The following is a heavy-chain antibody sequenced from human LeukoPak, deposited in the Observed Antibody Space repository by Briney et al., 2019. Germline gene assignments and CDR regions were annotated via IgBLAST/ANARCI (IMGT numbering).Heavy chain of an antibody. Sequence: GGSLRLSCAASGFTFSSYSMNWVRQAPGKGLEWVSPISSSSSYIYYADSVKGRFTISRDNAKNSLYLQMSSLRAEDTAVYYCARDGVDYYGSGSYRYWGQGTLVTVSS. CDR2: ISSSSSYI. J-gene: IGHJ4*02. V-gene: IGHV3-21*01. CDR3: ARDGVDYYGSGSYRY. D-gene: IGHD3-10*01. CDR1: GFTFSSYS.